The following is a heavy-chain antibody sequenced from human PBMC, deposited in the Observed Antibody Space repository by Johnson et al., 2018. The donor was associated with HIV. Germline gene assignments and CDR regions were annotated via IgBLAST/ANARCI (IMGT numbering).Heavy chain of an antibody. CDR2: ISYDGSNK. V-gene: IGHV3-30-3*01. CDR1: GFTFSSYA. Sequence: QVQLVESGGGVVQPGRSLRLSCAASGFTFSSYAMHWVRQAPGKGLELVAVISYDGSNKYYADSVKGRCNISRDNSKNTLYLQMNSLRAEDTAVYYCAKDPIKRQLVRDDAFDIWGQGTMVTVSS. CDR3: AKDPIKRQLVRDDAFDI. D-gene: IGHD6-13*01. J-gene: IGHJ3*02.